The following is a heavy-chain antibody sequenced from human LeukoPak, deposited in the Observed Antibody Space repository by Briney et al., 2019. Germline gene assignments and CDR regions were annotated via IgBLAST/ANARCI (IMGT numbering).Heavy chain of an antibody. CDR2: MNPNSGNT. D-gene: IGHD5-18*01. Sequence: ASVKVSCKASGGTFSSYAISWVRQATGQGLEWMGWMNPNSGNTGYAQKFQGRVTMTRNTSISTAYMELSSLRSEDTAVYYCARANKKIQLWSRGKPYYFDYWGQGTLVTVSS. J-gene: IGHJ4*02. V-gene: IGHV1-8*02. CDR3: ARANKKIQLWSRGKPYYFDY. CDR1: GGTFSSYA.